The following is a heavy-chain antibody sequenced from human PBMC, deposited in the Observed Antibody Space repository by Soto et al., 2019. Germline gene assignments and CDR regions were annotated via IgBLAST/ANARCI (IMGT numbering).Heavy chain of an antibody. V-gene: IGHV3-33*01. D-gene: IGHD2-2*01. CDR2: IWYDGSNK. CDR1: GFTFSSYG. J-gene: IGHJ4*02. CDR3: ARDASSSASCFDY. Sequence: QVQLVESGGGVVQPGRSLRLSCAASGFTFSSYGMHRVRQAPGKGLEWVAIIWYDGSNKYYADSVKGRFTISRDNSKNTLYLQMNSLRAEDTAVYYCARDASSSASCFDYWGQGTLVTVSS.